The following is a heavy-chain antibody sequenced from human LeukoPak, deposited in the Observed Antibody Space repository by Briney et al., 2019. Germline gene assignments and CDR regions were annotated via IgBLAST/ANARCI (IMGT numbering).Heavy chain of an antibody. CDR2: INPSGGST. J-gene: IGHJ4*02. Sequence: ASVKVSCKASGYTFTSYYMHWVRQAPGQGLEWMGIINPSGGSTSYAQKFQGRVTMTRYMSTSTVYMELSSLRSEDTAVYYCARASRDGYNSLYWGQGTLVTVSS. CDR1: GYTFTSYY. V-gene: IGHV1-46*01. D-gene: IGHD5-24*01. CDR3: ARASRDGYNSLY.